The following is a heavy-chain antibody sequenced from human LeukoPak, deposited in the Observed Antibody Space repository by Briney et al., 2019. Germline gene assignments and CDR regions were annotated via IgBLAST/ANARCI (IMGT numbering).Heavy chain of an antibody. V-gene: IGHV4-59*01. CDR3: ARVRYSDVLTGYYGDGYFDY. CDR1: GGSISSYY. J-gene: IGHJ4*02. Sequence: SETLSLTCTVSGGSISSYYWSWIRQPPGKGLEWIGYIYYTRSTHYNPSPKSRVTISVYTSKNKFSLKLSPVTAADTAVYYCARVRYSDVLTGYYGDGYFDYWGQGTLVTVSS. CDR2: IYYTRST. D-gene: IGHD3-9*01.